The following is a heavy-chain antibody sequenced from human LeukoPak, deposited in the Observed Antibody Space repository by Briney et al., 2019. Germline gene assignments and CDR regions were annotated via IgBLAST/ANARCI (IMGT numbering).Heavy chain of an antibody. V-gene: IGHV4-4*07. Sequence: SATLSLTCSVWGISIRNCFGRWLRQPAGKGLEGIGRFCAGATTYYTPSLRSRVTLSMDTSKNHFSLKLTSVTAADTAVYYCARTHCGGGSCDTFDPWGQGTLVTVSS. CDR1: GISIRNCF. CDR2: FCAGATT. J-gene: IGHJ5*02. D-gene: IGHD2-21*01. CDR3: ARTHCGGGSCDTFDP.